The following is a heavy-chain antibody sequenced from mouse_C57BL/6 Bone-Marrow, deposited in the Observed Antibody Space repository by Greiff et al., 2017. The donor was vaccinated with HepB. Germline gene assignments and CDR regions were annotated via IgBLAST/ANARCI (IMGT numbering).Heavy chain of an antibody. J-gene: IGHJ4*01. V-gene: IGHV1-26*01. CDR2: INPNNGGT. CDR1: GYTFTDYY. Sequence: VQLQQSGPELVKPGASVKISCKASGYTFTDYYMNWVKQSHGKSLEWIGDINPNNGGTSYNQKFKGKATLTVDKSSSTAYMELRSLTSEDSAVYYCAYSNGGDYYAMDYWGQGTSVTVSS. D-gene: IGHD2-5*01. CDR3: AYSNGGDYYAMDY.